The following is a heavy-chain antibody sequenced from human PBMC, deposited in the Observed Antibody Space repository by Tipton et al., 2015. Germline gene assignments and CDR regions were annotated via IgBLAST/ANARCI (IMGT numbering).Heavy chain of an antibody. CDR1: GFTFSDYY. CDR2: ISSSGSTI. Sequence: GSLRLSCAASGFTFSDYYMSWIRQAPGKGLEWVSYISSSGSTIYYADSVKGRFTISRDNAKNSLYLQMNSLGAEDTAVYYCAKWVIPSSGWYFMEWGVGMDVWGQGTTVTVSS. CDR3: AKWVIPSSGWYFMEWGVGMDV. V-gene: IGHV3-11*01. D-gene: IGHD6-19*01. J-gene: IGHJ6*02.